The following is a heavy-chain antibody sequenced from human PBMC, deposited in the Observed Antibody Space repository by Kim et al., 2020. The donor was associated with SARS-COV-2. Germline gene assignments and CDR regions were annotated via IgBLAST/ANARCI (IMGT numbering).Heavy chain of an antibody. Sequence: SETLSLTCTVSGGSISSGSYYWSWIRQPAGKGLEWIGRIYTSGSTNYNPSLKSQVTISVDTSKNQFSLKLSSVTAADTAVYYCARDRIIEYSSSSGMDVWGQGTTVTVSS. CDR3: ARDRIIEYSSSSGMDV. V-gene: IGHV4-61*02. CDR2: IYTSGST. D-gene: IGHD6-6*01. CDR1: GGSISSGSYY. J-gene: IGHJ6*02.